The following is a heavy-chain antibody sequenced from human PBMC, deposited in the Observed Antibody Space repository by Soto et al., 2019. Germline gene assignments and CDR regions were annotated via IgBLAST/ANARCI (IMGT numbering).Heavy chain of an antibody. D-gene: IGHD6-19*01. J-gene: IGHJ5*02. Sequence: PSGTLSLTCAVSGGPISSGVYSWSWIRQPPGKGLEWIGYIYHSGSTYYNPSLKSRVTISVDTSKNQFSLKLSSVTAADTAVYYCVRASVAVAGIYRFALRAQGTLVIVSS. CDR1: GGPISSGVYS. CDR2: IYHSGST. V-gene: IGHV4-30-2*01. CDR3: VRASVAVAGIYRFAL.